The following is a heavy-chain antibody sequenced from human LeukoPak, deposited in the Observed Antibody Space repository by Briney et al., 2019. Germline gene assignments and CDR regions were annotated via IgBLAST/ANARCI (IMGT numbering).Heavy chain of an antibody. V-gene: IGHV4-59*01. D-gene: IGHD6-19*01. CDR1: GGSISGWY. CDR2: IFGSGYT. Sequence: PSETLSLTCTVSGGSISGWYWSWIRQPPGKGLEWIGYIFGSGYTNYNPSLKGRVTMSIDTSKSHFSLKLTSVTAADTATYYCASETSLAGFASGLGFNYWGQGILVTVSS. CDR3: ASETSLAGFASGLGFNY. J-gene: IGHJ4*02.